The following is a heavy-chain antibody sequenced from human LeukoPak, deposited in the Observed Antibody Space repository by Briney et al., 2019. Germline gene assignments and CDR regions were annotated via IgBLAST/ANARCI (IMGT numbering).Heavy chain of an antibody. CDR1: GYTFTGYY. J-gene: IGHJ6*03. D-gene: IGHD1-26*01. CDR3: ARDPYSGNYGDYYYYYMDV. V-gene: IGHV1-2*02. CDR2: INPNNSGT. Sequence: ASVKLSCKASGYTFTGYYMHWVRHGPGQGLEWMGWINPNNSGTNYSQKFQGRVTTTSETTISKAYMQLSRHRSDETAVYYCARDPYSGNYGDYYYYYMDVWRKGTTV.